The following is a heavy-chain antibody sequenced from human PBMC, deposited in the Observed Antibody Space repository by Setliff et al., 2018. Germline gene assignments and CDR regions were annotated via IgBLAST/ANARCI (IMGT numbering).Heavy chain of an antibody. Sequence: SETLSLTCTVSGASVNSGYDNWNWLRQPAGKGLEWIGHINRRGSTNFTPSLKSRVTISLDTSKNQFSLNLTSVTAADTAVYYCARATSGWYSAYYYYMDVWGRGTLVTVSS. D-gene: IGHD6-19*01. J-gene: IGHJ6*03. CDR1: GASVNSGYDN. CDR2: INRRGST. CDR3: ARATSGWYSAYYYYMDV. V-gene: IGHV4-61*09.